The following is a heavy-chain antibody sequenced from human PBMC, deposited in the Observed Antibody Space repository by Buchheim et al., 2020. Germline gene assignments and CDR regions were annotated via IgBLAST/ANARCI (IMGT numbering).Heavy chain of an antibody. CDR1: GCSIISGGYY. V-gene: IGHV4-31*03. D-gene: IGHD2-15*01. J-gene: IGHJ4*02. CDR2: IYYSGST. Sequence: QVQLQASGPGLVKPSQTLSLTCPVSGCSIISGGYYWSWIRQHPGKGLEWIGYIYYSGSTYYNPSLKSRVTISVDTSKNQLSLKRSSVTAADTAVYYCARVGRSGGSCFPFDYWGQGTL. CDR3: ARVGRSGGSCFPFDY.